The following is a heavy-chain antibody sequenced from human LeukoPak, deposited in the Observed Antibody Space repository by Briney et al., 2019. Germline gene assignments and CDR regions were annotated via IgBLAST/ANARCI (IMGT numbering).Heavy chain of an antibody. CDR2: ISAYNGNT. CDR3: ARDGGSIVVVPAAIAYYYYYYYMDV. CDR1: GYTFSSYG. V-gene: IGHV1-18*01. J-gene: IGHJ6*03. D-gene: IGHD2-2*01. Sequence: ASVKVSCKASGYTFSSYGISWVRQAPGQGLEWMGWISAYNGNTNYAQKLQGRVTMTTDTSTSTAYMELRSLRSDDTAVYYCARDGGSIVVVPAAIAYYYYYYYMDVWGKGTTVTVSS.